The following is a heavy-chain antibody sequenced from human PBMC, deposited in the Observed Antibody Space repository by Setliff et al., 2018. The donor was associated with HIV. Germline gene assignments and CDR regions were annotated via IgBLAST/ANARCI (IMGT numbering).Heavy chain of an antibody. V-gene: IGHV5-51*01. Sequence: GESLKISCKGSGYGFTSNWIGWVRQMPGKGLEWRGIIHPVDSDTRYSPSFQGQVTISADKSISTAYLQWSTLRASDTAIYYCARHRHTAAGTLDAFDIWGQGTVVTVSS. J-gene: IGHJ3*02. CDR1: GYGFTSNW. D-gene: IGHD6-13*01. CDR3: ARHRHTAAGTLDAFDI. CDR2: IHPVDSDT.